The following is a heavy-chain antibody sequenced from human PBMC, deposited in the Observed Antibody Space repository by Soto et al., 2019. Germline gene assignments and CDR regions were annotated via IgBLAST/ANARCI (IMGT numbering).Heavy chain of an antibody. D-gene: IGHD3-9*01. Sequence: QVQLVQSGADVKQSGASVRVSCKASGQSLTSYAMHWVRQAPGQRLEWMGWINGGNGNTRYSPKCQDRVTITRDTSASTVYMEVRSLRSEDTAVYLCAGSSWSGNIFYYGMDVWGQGTTVTVS. J-gene: IGHJ6*02. CDR3: AGSSWSGNIFYYGMDV. CDR1: GQSLTSYA. CDR2: INGGNGNT. V-gene: IGHV1-3*01.